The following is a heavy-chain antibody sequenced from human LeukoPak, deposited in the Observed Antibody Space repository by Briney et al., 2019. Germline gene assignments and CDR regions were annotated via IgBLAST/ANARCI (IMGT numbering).Heavy chain of an antibody. CDR1: GFTFSSYG. V-gene: IGHV3-30*02. CDR3: AKEKKYYYDSTGYPGYDY. J-gene: IGHJ4*02. CDR2: IRYDGSNK. D-gene: IGHD3-22*01. Sequence: GGSLRLSCAASGFTFSSYGMHWVRQAPGKGLEWVAFIRYDGSNKYYADSVKGRFTISRDNSKNTLYLQMNSLRAEDTAVYYCAKEKKYYYDSTGYPGYDYWGQGTLVTVSS.